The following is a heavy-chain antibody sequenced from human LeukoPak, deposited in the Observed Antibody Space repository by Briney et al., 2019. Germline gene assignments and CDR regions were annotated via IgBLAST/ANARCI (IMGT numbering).Heavy chain of an antibody. V-gene: IGHV3-74*03. CDR1: GFAFNNYW. Sequence: GGSLRLSCAASGFAFNNYWVHWVRQAPGKGLVWVSRVNGDVSITTYADSVEGRFTISRDNAKNTLYLQMNSLRAEDTAVYFCARDNGVESFDYWGQGTLVTVSS. D-gene: IGHD3-10*01. CDR2: VNGDVSIT. J-gene: IGHJ4*02. CDR3: ARDNGVESFDY.